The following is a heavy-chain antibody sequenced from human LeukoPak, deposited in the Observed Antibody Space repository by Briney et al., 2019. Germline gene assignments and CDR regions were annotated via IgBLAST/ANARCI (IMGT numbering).Heavy chain of an antibody. V-gene: IGHV1-46*01. J-gene: IGHJ4*02. D-gene: IGHD6-13*01. Sequence: ASVKVSCKASGYTFTSYCMHWVRQAPGQGLEWMGIINPSGGSTSYAQKFQGRVTMTRDMSTSTVYMELSSLRSEDTAVYYCARALAAAGTGFDYWGQGTLVTVSS. CDR1: GYTFTSYC. CDR2: INPSGGST. CDR3: ARALAAAGTGFDY.